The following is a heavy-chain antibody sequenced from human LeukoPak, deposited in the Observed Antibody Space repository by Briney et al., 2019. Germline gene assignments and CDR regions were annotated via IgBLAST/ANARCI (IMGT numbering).Heavy chain of an antibody. CDR1: GYTFTDYY. D-gene: IGHD3-16*01. CDR3: AREATVGGY. Sequence: ASVKVSCKASGYTFTDYYLHWVRQAPGQGLEWMGWIYPNSGGTISAQKFQGRVTMTRDTSIRTVYMELSSLTSDDTAVYYCAREATVGGYWGQETLVTVSS. CDR2: IYPNSGGT. V-gene: IGHV1-2*02. J-gene: IGHJ4*02.